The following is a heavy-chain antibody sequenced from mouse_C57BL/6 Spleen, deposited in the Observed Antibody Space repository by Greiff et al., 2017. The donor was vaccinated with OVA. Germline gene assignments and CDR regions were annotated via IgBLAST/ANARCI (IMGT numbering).Heavy chain of an antibody. CDR2: IYPGDGDT. CDR1: GYAFSSSW. Sequence: QVQLKESGPELVKPGASVKISCKASGYAFSSSWMNWVKQRPGKGLEWIGRIYPGDGDTNYNGKFKGKATLTADKSSSTAYLQLSSLTSEDSAVYFCAREASGGYDYEPCFAYWGQGALVTVSA. V-gene: IGHV1-82*01. CDR3: AREASGGYDYEPCFAY. J-gene: IGHJ3*01. D-gene: IGHD2-4*01.